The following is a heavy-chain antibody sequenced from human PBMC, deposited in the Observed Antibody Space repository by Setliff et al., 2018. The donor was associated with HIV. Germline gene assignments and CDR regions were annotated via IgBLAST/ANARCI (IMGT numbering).Heavy chain of an antibody. CDR1: GGSITSHY. CDR3: ARGTYYYGSGSYQTFDY. J-gene: IGHJ4*02. V-gene: IGHV4-59*08. Sequence: SETLSLTCSVSGGSITSHYWTWIRQPPGKGLEWIGVISYSGSPHYNPSLKSRVTIGMDTSKNQVSLTLSSVTAADTAVYFCARGTYYYGSGSYQTFDYWGQGTLVTVSS. D-gene: IGHD3-10*01. CDR2: ISYSGSP.